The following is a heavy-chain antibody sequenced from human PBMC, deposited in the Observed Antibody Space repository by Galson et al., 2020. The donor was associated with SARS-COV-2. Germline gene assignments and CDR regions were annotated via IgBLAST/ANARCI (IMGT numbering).Heavy chain of an antibody. D-gene: IGHD3-10*01. CDR2: VSHSGST. CDR3: ARGGSRPIMAFDYYYFYMDV. CDR1: GGSFSDYS. J-gene: IGHJ6*03. Sequence: SETLSLTCAVYGGSFSDYSWTWVRQPPGKGLEWVGEVSHSGSTTYSPSLKSRVFMSVDTSKNQFSLKLRSVTAADTAVYYCARGGSRPIMAFDYYYFYMDVWGKGTTVTVSS. V-gene: IGHV4-34*01.